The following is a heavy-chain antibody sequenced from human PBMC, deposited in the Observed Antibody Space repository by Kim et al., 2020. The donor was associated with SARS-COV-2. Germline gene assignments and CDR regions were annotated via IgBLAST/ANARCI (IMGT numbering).Heavy chain of an antibody. CDR1: GGTFSSYA. CDR3: AREKWELLRVDAFDI. CDR2: IIPIFGTA. J-gene: IGHJ3*02. Sequence: SVKVSCKASGGTFSSYAISWVRQAPGQGLEWMGGIIPIFGTANYAQKFQGRVTITADESTSTAYMELSSLRSEDTAVYYCAREKWELLRVDAFDIWGQGTMVTVSS. V-gene: IGHV1-69*13. D-gene: IGHD1-26*01.